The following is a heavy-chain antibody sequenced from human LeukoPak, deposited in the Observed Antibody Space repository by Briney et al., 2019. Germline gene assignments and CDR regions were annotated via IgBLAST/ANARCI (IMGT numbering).Heavy chain of an antibody. CDR1: GYTFTSYG. CDR2: ISAYNGNT. D-gene: IGHD1-26*01. V-gene: IGHV1-18*01. J-gene: IGHJ3*02. Sequence: ASVKVSCKASGYTFTSYGISWVRQAPGQGLEWMGWISAYNGNTSYAQKLEGRVTMTTDTSTSTAYMELRSLRSDDTAVYYCARDSGSYYSGFAFDIWGQGTMVTVSS. CDR3: ARDSGSYYSGFAFDI.